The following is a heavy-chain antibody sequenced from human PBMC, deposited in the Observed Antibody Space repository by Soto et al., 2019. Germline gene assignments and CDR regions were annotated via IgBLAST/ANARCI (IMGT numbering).Heavy chain of an antibody. D-gene: IGHD6-13*01. J-gene: IGHJ5*02. Sequence: GGSLRLSCAASGFTFSSYWMSWVRQAPGKGLEWVANIKQNGSEKYYVDSVKGRFTISRDNAKNSLYLQMNSLRAEDTAVYYCARDLVSSSWYWFDPWGQGTLVTVSS. CDR3: ARDLVSSSWYWFDP. V-gene: IGHV3-7*01. CDR2: IKQNGSEK. CDR1: GFTFSSYW.